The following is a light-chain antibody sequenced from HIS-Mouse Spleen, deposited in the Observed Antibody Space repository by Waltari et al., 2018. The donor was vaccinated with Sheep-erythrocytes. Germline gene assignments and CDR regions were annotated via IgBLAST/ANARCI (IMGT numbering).Light chain of an antibody. J-gene: IGLJ1*01. CDR2: DVS. Sequence: QSALTQPRSVSGSPGQSVTISCTGTSSDGGGYYYVTWYQQHPGTAPKLMIYDVSKRPSGVPDRFSGSKSGNTAPLTISGLQAEDEADYYCCSYAGSYNHVFATGTKVTVL. V-gene: IGLV2-11*01. CDR1: SSDGGGYYY. CDR3: CSYAGSYNHV.